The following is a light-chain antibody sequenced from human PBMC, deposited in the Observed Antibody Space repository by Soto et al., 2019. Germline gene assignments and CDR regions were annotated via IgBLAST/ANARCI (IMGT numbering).Light chain of an antibody. CDR3: QQRSNWPRT. CDR1: QSVSSY. V-gene: IGKV3-11*01. CDR2: DAS. Sequence: EIVLTQSPATLSLSPGERATLSCRASQSVSSYLAWYQQKPGQAPRLLIYDASNCATGIPARFSGSGSGTDFTLTISSLEPEDFAVYYCQQRSNWPRTFGQGTKVDI. J-gene: IGKJ1*01.